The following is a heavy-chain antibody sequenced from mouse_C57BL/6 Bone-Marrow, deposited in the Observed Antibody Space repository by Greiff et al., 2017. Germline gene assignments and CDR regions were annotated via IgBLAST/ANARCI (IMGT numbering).Heavy chain of an antibody. D-gene: IGHD3-2*02. CDR1: GYTFTNYW. CDR2: IYPGGGYT. V-gene: IGHV1-63*01. CDR3: ARRQLRLREFAY. J-gene: IGHJ3*01. Sequence: QVQLKESGAELVRPGTSVKMSCKASGYTFTNYWIGWAKQRPGHGLEWIGDIYPGGGYTNYNEKFKGKATLTADKSSSTAYMQFSSLTSEDSAIYYCARRQLRLREFAYWGQGTLVTVSA.